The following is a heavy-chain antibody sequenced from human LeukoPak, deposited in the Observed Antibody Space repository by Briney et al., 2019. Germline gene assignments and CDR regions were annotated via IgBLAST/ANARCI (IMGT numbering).Heavy chain of an antibody. J-gene: IGHJ4*02. V-gene: IGHV3-43D*03. CDR3: ARDHMGVDY. Sequence: GGSLRLSCAASGFTFDDYAMHWVRQAPGKGLEWVSLISWDGGSTYYADSVKGRFTISRDNSKNSLYLQMNSLRAEDTAVYYCARDHMGVDYWGQGTLVTVSS. CDR2: ISWDGGST. CDR1: GFTFDDYA. D-gene: IGHD2-21*01.